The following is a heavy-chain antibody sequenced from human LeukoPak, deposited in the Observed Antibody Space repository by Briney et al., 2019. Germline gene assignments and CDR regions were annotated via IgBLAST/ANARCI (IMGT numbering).Heavy chain of an antibody. Sequence: PGRSLRLSCAASGFTFSSYAMHWVRQAPGKGLEGVAVISYDGSNKYYADSVKRRFTISRDNSKNTLYLQMNSLRAEDTAVYYCAREISTTYYYDSSGLTSRWFDPWGQGTLVTVSS. V-gene: IGHV3-30*04. J-gene: IGHJ5*02. CDR3: AREISTTYYYDSSGLTSRWFDP. CDR2: ISYDGSNK. CDR1: GFTFSSYA. D-gene: IGHD3-22*01.